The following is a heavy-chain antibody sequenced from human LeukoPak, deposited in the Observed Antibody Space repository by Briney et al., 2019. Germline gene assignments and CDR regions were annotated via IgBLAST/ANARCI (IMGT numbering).Heavy chain of an antibody. CDR3: ARDWRYCSVVSCSFYFYY. J-gene: IGHJ4*02. D-gene: IGHD2-15*01. CDR2: IYTSGST. V-gene: IGHV4-4*07. CDR1: VVSLCSHY. Sequence: PSETLSLPCSVSVVSLCSHYWSGLRQPAGEGLEWIGRIYTSGSTNYKPSLNSRVTISVDKSKNHLSQNFGSVTAADTAFYSCARDWRYCSVVSCSFYFYYRGKGALVTVSS.